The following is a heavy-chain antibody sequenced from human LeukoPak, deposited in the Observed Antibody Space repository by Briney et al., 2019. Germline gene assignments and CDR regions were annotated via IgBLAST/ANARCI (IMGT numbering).Heavy chain of an antibody. J-gene: IGHJ4*02. Sequence: GGSLRLSCAASGFTFNSYWMSWVRQAPGKGLEWVANIKQDGSEKYYVDSVKGRFTISRDNAKNSLYLQMNSLRAEDTALYYCASGRSYDSSGLDYWGQGTLVTVSS. V-gene: IGHV3-7*03. CDR2: IKQDGSEK. D-gene: IGHD3-22*01. CDR3: ASGRSYDSSGLDY. CDR1: GFTFNSYW.